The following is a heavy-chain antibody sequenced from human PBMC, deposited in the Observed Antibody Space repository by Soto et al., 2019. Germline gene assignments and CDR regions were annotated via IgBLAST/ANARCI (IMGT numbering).Heavy chain of an antibody. V-gene: IGHV4-4*02. CDR3: AGLNYYASSEKDYYYYGMDV. J-gene: IGHJ6*02. CDR2: IYHSGST. D-gene: IGHD3-22*01. Sequence: SETLSLTCAVSGGSISSSSWWSWVRQPPGKGLGWIGEIYHSGSTNYNPSLKSRVTISVDKSKNQFSLKLSSVTAADTAVYYCAGLNYYASSEKDYYYYGMDVWGQGTTVTVSS. CDR1: GGSISSSSW.